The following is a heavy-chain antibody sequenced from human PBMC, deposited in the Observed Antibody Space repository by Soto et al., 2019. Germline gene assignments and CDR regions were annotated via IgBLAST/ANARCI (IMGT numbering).Heavy chain of an antibody. CDR2: IIPIFGTA. D-gene: IGHD3-3*01. V-gene: IGHV1-69*06. J-gene: IGHJ5*02. CDR1: GGTFSSYA. Sequence: QVQLLQSGAEVKKPGSSVKVSCTASGGTFSSYAISWVRQAPGQGLEWMGGIIPIFGTANYAQKFQGRVTITADKSTSTAYMELSSLRSEDTAVYDCARALARETIFGVVSWFDPWGQGTLVTVSS. CDR3: ARALARETIFGVVSWFDP.